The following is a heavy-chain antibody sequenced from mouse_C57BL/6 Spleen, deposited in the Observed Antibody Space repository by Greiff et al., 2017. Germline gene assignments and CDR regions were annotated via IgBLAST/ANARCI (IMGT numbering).Heavy chain of an antibody. Sequence: EVHLVESGGGLVKPGGSLKLSCAASGFTFSSYAMSWVRQTPEKRLEWVATISDGGSYTYYPDNVKGRFTISRDNAKNNLYLQMSHLKSEDTAMYYCARDFPYYYGSSYWYCDVWGTGTTVTVSS. CDR2: ISDGGSYT. J-gene: IGHJ1*03. V-gene: IGHV5-4*01. CDR3: ARDFPYYYGSSYWYCDV. CDR1: GFTFSSYA. D-gene: IGHD1-1*01.